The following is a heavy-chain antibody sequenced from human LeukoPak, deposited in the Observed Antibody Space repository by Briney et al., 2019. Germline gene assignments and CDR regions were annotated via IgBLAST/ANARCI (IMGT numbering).Heavy chain of an antibody. Sequence: SQTLSLTCTVSGGSISSGSYYWSWLRQPAGKGLEWIGRIYTSGSTNYNPSLKSRVTISVDTSKNQFSLKLSSVTAADTAVYYCAREMGDILTGYELDYWGQGTLVTVSS. CDR3: AREMGDILTGYELDY. CDR2: IYTSGST. J-gene: IGHJ4*02. V-gene: IGHV4-61*02. D-gene: IGHD3-9*01. CDR1: GGSISSGSYY.